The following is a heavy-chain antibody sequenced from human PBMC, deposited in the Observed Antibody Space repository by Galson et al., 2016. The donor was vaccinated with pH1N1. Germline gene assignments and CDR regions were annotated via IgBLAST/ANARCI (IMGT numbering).Heavy chain of an antibody. V-gene: IGHV3-23*01. CDR1: GFTFSSYA. CDR2: ISGSGGYT. Sequence: SLRLSCAASGFTFSSYAMGWVRQAPGKGLEWVSAISGSGGYTYFADSVQGRFTISRDNSKNTLYLQMNTLRAEDTAVYYCARDNLRGSGSPDASDVWGQGTMVTVSS. D-gene: IGHD3-10*02. CDR3: ARDNLRGSGSPDASDV. J-gene: IGHJ3*01.